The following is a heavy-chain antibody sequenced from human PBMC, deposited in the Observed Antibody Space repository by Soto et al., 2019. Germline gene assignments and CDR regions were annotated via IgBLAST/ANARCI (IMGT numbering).Heavy chain of an antibody. V-gene: IGHV5-51*01. CDR1: GYSFPNHW. CDR2: IYPVDSDM. Sequence: GESLKISCEGVGYSFPNHWIAWVRQRPDKGLEWMGTIYPVDSDMRYSPSFRGQVTISVDKSINTAYLQWDSLKASDTAKYYCARLSRQFWSGRECWGKETLVSVSS. D-gene: IGHD3-3*02. CDR3: ARLSRQFWSGREC. J-gene: IGHJ4*02.